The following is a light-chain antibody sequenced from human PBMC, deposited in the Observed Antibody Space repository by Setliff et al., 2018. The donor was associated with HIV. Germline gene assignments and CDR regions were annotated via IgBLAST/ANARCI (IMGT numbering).Light chain of an antibody. Sequence: ALTQPASVSGSPGQSITISCTGSSSDVGGYDYVSWYQQYPGKAPKLLIFDVSHRRSGISNRFSGSKSDNTASLTISGLQPEDEADYYCCSYTTSDNGVVFGGGTKGTV. V-gene: IGLV2-14*01. J-gene: IGLJ2*01. CDR1: SSDVGGYDY. CDR3: CSYTTSDNGVV. CDR2: DVS.